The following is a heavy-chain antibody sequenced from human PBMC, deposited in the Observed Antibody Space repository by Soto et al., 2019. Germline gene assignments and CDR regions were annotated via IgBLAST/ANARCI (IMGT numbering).Heavy chain of an antibody. CDR2: IYWDADK. Sequence: QITLKESGPTLVKPTQTLTLTCTFSGFSLSTSGVGVAWIRQPPGEALEWLALIYWDADKRYRPSLESRLTTTTHTPKNPVVLTMTTMDSVATATYYCAYLPCSGGSCYWFSFSGLDVWGQGTTVTVSS. CDR1: GFSLSTSGVG. D-gene: IGHD2-15*01. J-gene: IGHJ6*02. CDR3: AYLPCSGGSCYWFSFSGLDV. V-gene: IGHV2-5*02.